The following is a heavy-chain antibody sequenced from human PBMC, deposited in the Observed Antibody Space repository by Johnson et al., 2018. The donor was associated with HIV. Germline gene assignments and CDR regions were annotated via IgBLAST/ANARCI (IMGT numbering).Heavy chain of an antibody. Sequence: QVQLVESGGGVVQPGRSLRLSCAASGFTFSTYVMHWVRQAPGKGLEWVAVISYDGSNKHYADSVKGRFTISRANSRNTLFLQMKSLRTEDTAVYYCAREEDGYSSSWYGSTFDVWGQGTMVTVSS. CDR2: ISYDGSNK. V-gene: IGHV3-30*04. CDR1: GFTFSTYV. D-gene: IGHD6-13*01. J-gene: IGHJ3*01. CDR3: AREEDGYSSSWYGSTFDV.